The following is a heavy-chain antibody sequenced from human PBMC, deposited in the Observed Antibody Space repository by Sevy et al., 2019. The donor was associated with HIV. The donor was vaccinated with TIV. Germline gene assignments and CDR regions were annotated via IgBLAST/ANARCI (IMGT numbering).Heavy chain of an antibody. D-gene: IGHD3-10*01. J-gene: IGHJ3*01. CDR1: GFTFRNYG. CDR3: AKGLGMVQGALLSDDV. V-gene: IGHV3-30*02. Sequence: GGSLRLSCATSGFTFRNYGMHWVRQSPGKGLEWVSFIRHDGSTKYYVDSVKGRFTISRDNSKNTLYLQMNSLRPDDTALYYCAKGLGMVQGALLSDDVWGQRTTVTVSS. CDR2: IRHDGSTK.